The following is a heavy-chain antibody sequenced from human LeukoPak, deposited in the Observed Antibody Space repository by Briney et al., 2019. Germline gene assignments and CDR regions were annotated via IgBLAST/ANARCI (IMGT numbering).Heavy chain of an antibody. CDR2: IGGSGSST. CDR3: AKRRDYLDL. CDR1: GFSFSDYY. J-gene: IGHJ4*02. Sequence: PGGSLRLSCAASGFSFSDYYMSWIRQAPGKGPEWLSYIGGSGSSTYYADSVRGRFTISRDNSQNSVYLQMNNLKTEDTALYYCAKRRDYLDLWGQGALVTVSS. V-gene: IGHV3-11*01.